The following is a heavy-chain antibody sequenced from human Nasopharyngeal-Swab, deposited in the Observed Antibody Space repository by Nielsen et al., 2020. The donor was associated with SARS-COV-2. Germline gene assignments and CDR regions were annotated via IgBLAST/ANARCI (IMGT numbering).Heavy chain of an antibody. D-gene: IGHD3-22*01. Sequence: SLKISCAASGFTFDDYAMHLVRQAPGRGLEWVSGISWNSANIGYADSVKGRFTISRDNAKKSLYLQMNSLRAEDTALYYCAKDLWIDYYDSTVGIDYWGQGTLVTVSS. CDR3: AKDLWIDYYDSTVGIDY. CDR2: ISWNSANI. V-gene: IGHV3-9*01. CDR1: GFTFDDYA. J-gene: IGHJ4*02.